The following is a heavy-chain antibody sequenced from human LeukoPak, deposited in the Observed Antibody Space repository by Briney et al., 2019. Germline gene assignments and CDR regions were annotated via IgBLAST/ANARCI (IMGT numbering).Heavy chain of an antibody. CDR2: INSDGSST. CDR3: ASSPYQWLVDY. D-gene: IGHD6-19*01. CDR1: GFTFSSYW. V-gene: IGHV3-74*01. Sequence: GGSLRLSCAASGFTFSSYWMHWVRQAPGKGLVWVSRINSDGSSTSYADSVKGRFTISRDNAKNTLYLQMNSLRAEDTAVYYCASSPYQWLVDYWGQGTLVTVSS. J-gene: IGHJ4*02.